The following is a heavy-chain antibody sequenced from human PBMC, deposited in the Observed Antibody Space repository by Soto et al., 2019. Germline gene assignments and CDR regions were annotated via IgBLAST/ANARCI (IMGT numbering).Heavy chain of an antibody. CDR2: ISSNGGST. CDR1: GFTFSSYA. D-gene: IGHD2-2*01. V-gene: IGHV3-64D*08. Sequence: GGSLRLSCSASGFTFSSYAMHWVRQAPGKGLEYVSAISSNGGSTYYADSVKGRFTISRDNSKNTLNLQMSSLRAEDTAVYYCVKDRGGDIVVVPAAGMDVWGQGTTVTVSS. J-gene: IGHJ6*02. CDR3: VKDRGGDIVVVPAAGMDV.